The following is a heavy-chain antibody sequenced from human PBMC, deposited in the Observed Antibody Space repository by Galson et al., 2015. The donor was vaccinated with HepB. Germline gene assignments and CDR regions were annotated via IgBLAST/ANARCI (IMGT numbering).Heavy chain of an antibody. CDR2: IWYDGSNK. Sequence: SLRLSCAASGFTFSSYGMHWVRQAPGKGLEWVAVIWYDGSNKYYADSVKGRFTISRDNSKNTLYLQMNSLRAEDTAVYYCARGPDGAPIVHWGQGTLVTVSS. D-gene: IGHD2-15*01. CDR1: GFTFSSYG. J-gene: IGHJ4*02. CDR3: ARGPDGAPIVH. V-gene: IGHV3-33*01.